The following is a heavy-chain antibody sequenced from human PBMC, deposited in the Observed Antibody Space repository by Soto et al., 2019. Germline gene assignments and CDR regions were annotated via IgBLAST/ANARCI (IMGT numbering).Heavy chain of an antibody. J-gene: IGHJ4*02. D-gene: IGHD3-22*01. CDR2: ITPFNGNT. CDR1: GNTFTYVY. CDR3: ASGSYDASGCFDY. V-gene: IGHV1-45*02. Sequence: SVKVSCKGSGNTFTYVYLHWVRQAPGQALEWMGWITPFNGNTKYAQKFQDRVTFTGDTSLSTAYMELSGLRSGDTAMFYCASGSYDASGCFDYWGQGTLVTVSS.